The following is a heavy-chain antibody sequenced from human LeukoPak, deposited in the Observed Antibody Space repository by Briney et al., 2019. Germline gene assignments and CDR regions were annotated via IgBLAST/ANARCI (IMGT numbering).Heavy chain of an antibody. Sequence: SQTLSLTCAISGDSVSSNSAAWNWIRQSPSRGLEWLGRTYYRSKWYNDYAVSVKSRITINPDTSKNQFSLQLNSVTPEDTAVYYCARDICFSGSGSSKEGILDYWGQGTLVTVSS. CDR1: GDSVSSNSAA. CDR3: ARDICFSGSGSSKEGILDY. V-gene: IGHV6-1*01. D-gene: IGHD3-10*01. CDR2: TYYRSKWYN. J-gene: IGHJ4*02.